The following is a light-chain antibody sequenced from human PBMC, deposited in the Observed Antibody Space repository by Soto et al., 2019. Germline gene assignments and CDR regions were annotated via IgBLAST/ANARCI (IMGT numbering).Light chain of an antibody. V-gene: IGKV1-5*01. CDR1: QSISSW. CDR2: DAS. Sequence: DIQMTQSPSTLSASVGDRVTITCRASQSISSWLAWYQQKPGKAPKLLIYDASSLESGVPSRFSGSGSGTEFPLTTSALQPDVFATYYGQQKNSYRTFGQGTKVKIK. J-gene: IGKJ1*01. CDR3: QQKNSYRT.